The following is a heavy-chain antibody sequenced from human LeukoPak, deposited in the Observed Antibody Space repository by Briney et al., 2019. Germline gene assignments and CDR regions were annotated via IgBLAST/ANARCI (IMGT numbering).Heavy chain of an antibody. Sequence: ASVKVSCKASGYTFTGYYMHWVRQAPGQGLEWMGRINPNSGGTNYAQKFQGRVTMTRDTSISTAYMELSRLRSDDTAVYYCAREDEVGYDYRYFDYWGQGTLVTVSS. CDR3: AREDEVGYDYRYFDY. J-gene: IGHJ4*02. V-gene: IGHV1-2*06. CDR2: INPNSGGT. D-gene: IGHD3-22*01. CDR1: GYTFTGYY.